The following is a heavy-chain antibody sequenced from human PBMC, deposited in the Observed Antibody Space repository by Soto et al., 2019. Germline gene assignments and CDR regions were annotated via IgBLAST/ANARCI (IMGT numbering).Heavy chain of an antibody. V-gene: IGHV3-74*01. CDR2: INSDGSST. D-gene: IGHD2-15*01. J-gene: IGHJ6*02. CDR1: GFTFSSYW. Sequence: GGSLRLSCAASGFTFSSYWMHWVRQAPGKGLVWVSRINSDGSSTSYADSVKGRFTISRDNAKKTLYLQMNSLRAEDTAVYYCARVPGRYCSGGSCYSYYYYYGMDVWGQGTTVTVSS. CDR3: ARVPGRYCSGGSCYSYYYYYGMDV.